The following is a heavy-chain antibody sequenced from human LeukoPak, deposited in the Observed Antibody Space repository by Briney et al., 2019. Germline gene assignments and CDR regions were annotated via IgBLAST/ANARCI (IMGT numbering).Heavy chain of an antibody. CDR3: ASLRSYTDAFDI. Sequence: GESLKISCKGSGYSITTYWIGWVRQMPGKGLEWMGIIYPGDSDTRYRPSFQGQVTISADKSISTAYLQWSSLKASDTAIYYCASLRSYTDAFDIWGLGTMVTVSS. CDR2: IYPGDSDT. J-gene: IGHJ3*02. CDR1: GYSITTYW. V-gene: IGHV5-51*01. D-gene: IGHD1-14*01.